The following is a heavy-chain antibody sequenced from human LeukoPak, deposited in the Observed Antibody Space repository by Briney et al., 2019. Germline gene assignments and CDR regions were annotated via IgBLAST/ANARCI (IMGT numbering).Heavy chain of an antibody. CDR3: ARGKSHGPDRGY. D-gene: IGHD2-21*02. CDR2: INPNSGGT. V-gene: IGHV1-2*02. CDR1: GYTFTGYY. J-gene: IGHJ4*02. Sequence: ASVKVSCKASGYTFTGYYMHWVRQAPVQGVEWMGWINPNSGGTNYAQKFQGRVTMTRDTSISTAYMELSRLRSDDTAVYYCARGKSHGPDRGYWGQGTLVTVSS.